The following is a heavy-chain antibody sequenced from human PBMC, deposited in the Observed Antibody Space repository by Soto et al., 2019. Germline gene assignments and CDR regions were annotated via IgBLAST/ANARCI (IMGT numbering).Heavy chain of an antibody. D-gene: IGHD3-22*01. Sequence: TSETLSLTCTVSGGSISSYYWSWIRQPPGKGPEWIGYIYYSGSTNYNPSLKSRVTISVDTSKNQFSLKLSSVTAADTAVYYCAREKHYYDSSGRFYYFDYWGQGTLVTVSS. CDR2: IYYSGST. J-gene: IGHJ4*02. V-gene: IGHV4-59*01. CDR1: GGSISSYY. CDR3: AREKHYYDSSGRFYYFDY.